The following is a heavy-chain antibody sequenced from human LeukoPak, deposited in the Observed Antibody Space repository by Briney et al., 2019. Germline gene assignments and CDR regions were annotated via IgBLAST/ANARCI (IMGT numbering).Heavy chain of an antibody. CDR3: ARDKMSYYYGMDV. J-gene: IGHJ6*02. V-gene: IGHV4-31*03. CDR2: IYYSGST. Sequence: SETLSLTCTVSGGPISSGGYYWSWIRQHPGKGLEWIGYIYYSGSTYYNPSLKSRVTITVDTSKNQFSLKLSSVTAADTAVYYCARDKMSYYYGMDVWGQGTTVTVSS. CDR1: GGPISSGGYY.